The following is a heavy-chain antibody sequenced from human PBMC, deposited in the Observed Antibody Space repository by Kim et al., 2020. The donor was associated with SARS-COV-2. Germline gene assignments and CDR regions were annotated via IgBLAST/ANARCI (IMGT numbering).Heavy chain of an antibody. V-gene: IGHV3-73*01. Sequence: TAYSASVKGRFTLSRDDSKNTAYLQMNSLKTEDSAVYYCTKGGDNDYGEFWGQGALVTVSS. CDR3: TKGGDNDYGEF. D-gene: IGHD1-26*01. J-gene: IGHJ4*02. CDR2: T.